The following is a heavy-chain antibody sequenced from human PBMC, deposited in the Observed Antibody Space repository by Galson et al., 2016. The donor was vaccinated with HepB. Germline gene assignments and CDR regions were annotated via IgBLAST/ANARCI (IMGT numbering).Heavy chain of an antibody. CDR2: INSDGSST. J-gene: IGHJ4*02. CDR1: GITFETYW. V-gene: IGHV3-74*01. D-gene: IGHD6-19*01. Sequence: SLRLSCAASGITFETYWMHWVRQAPGKGLVWVSRINSDGSSTSYADSVKGRFTISRDNAKNTLYLQVNSVRAEDTAVYYCASGWGHDYWGQGTLVTVSS. CDR3: ASGWGHDY.